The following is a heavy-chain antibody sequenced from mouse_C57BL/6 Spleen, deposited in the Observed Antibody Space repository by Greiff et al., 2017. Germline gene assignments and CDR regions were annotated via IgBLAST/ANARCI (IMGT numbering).Heavy chain of an antibody. V-gene: IGHV1-82*01. Sequence: QVQLQQSGPELVKPGASVKISCKASGYAFSSSWMNWVKQRPGKGLEWIGRIYPGDGDTNYNGKFKGKATLTADKSSSTAYMQLSSLTSEDSAVYFCAREDSSGYPYWGQGTTLTVSS. J-gene: IGHJ2*01. CDR2: IYPGDGDT. CDR1: GYAFSSSW. CDR3: AREDSSGYPY. D-gene: IGHD3-2*02.